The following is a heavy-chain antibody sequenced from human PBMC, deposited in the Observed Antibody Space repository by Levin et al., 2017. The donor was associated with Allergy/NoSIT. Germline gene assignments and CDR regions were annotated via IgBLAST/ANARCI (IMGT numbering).Heavy chain of an antibody. D-gene: IGHD3-22*01. CDR2: ISGSGGST. Sequence: GGSLRLSCAASGFTFSSYAMSWVRQAPGKGLEWVSAISGSGGSTYYADSVKGRFTISRDNSKNTLYLQMNSLRAEDTAVYYCAKEARYDSSGYYGTSWFDPWGQGTLVTVSS. V-gene: IGHV3-23*01. J-gene: IGHJ5*02. CDR3: AKEARYDSSGYYGTSWFDP. CDR1: GFTFSSYA.